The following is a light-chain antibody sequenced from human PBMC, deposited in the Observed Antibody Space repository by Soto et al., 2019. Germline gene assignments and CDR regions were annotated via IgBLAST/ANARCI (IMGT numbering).Light chain of an antibody. CDR2: KAS. CDR3: QQYDSYSWT. CDR1: QSINNQ. J-gene: IGKJ1*01. V-gene: IGKV1-5*03. Sequence: DIQMTQSPSTLSASVGDRVTITCRASQSINNQLAWYQQKPGKAPKPLIYKASSLESGVPSRFSGSGSGTEFALSICSLQPDDFATYYCQQYDSYSWTFGQGTKVEIK.